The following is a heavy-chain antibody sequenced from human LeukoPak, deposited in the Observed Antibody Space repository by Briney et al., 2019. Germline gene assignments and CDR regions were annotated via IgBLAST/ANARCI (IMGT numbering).Heavy chain of an antibody. CDR1: GFIFKKYW. CDR2: IKEDGSET. D-gene: IGHD5-24*01. CDR3: ARETPRRGETRDGYR. Sequence: GESLRLSCAASGFIFKKYWMNWVRQVPGKGLECLANIKEDGSETYHADSVKGRFTISRDNPKNLLFLQINSLRVEDTAVYYCARETPRRGETRDGYRWGQGTVVTVSS. J-gene: IGHJ4*02. V-gene: IGHV3-7*01.